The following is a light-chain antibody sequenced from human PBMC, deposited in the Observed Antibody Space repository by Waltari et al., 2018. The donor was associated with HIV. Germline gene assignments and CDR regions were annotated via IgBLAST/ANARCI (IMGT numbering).Light chain of an antibody. CDR3: QSYDSSNHVV. CDR1: SGSIARNF. CDR2: EDK. Sequence: NFMLTQAHSVSESPGKTLTLSCTRSSGSIARNFVPWYPQRPGTAPTIVIYEDKERPPGVPDRFSGSIDSSSNSASLTISGLKTEDEADYYCQSYDSSNHVVFGGGTKLTVL. J-gene: IGLJ2*01. V-gene: IGLV6-57*03.